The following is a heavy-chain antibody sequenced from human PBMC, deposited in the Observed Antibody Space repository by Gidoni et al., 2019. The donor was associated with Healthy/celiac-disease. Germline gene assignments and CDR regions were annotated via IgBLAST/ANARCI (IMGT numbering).Heavy chain of an antibody. CDR3: ARVRGPSGSYEGDFDY. CDR1: GCTCDDYG. V-gene: IGHV3-20*04. Sequence: EVQLVESGGGVVRPGGSLRLSCAASGCTCDDYGMSWVRQAPGKGLEWFSGINWNGGSTGYADSVKGRVTISRDNAKNSLYLQMNSLRAEDTALYYCARVRGPSGSYEGDFDYWGQGTLVTVSS. J-gene: IGHJ4*02. CDR2: INWNGGST. D-gene: IGHD1-26*01.